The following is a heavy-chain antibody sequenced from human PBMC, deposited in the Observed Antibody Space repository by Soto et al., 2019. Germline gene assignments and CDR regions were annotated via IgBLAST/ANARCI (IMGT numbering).Heavy chain of an antibody. J-gene: IGHJ6*02. CDR2: IKYSGST. Sequence: QVQLQQWGAGLLKPSETLSLSCAVYGASFSPYYWSWNWIRQSPGKGLEWIGEIKYSGSTIYNPSLKSRVTVSVDTSKNQCSLNLRCVTAADPAVYYCARGKRGSGWTLGDYYNGMDVWGPGTTVTVSS. CDR1: GASFSPYY. D-gene: IGHD6-19*01. V-gene: IGHV4-34*01. CDR3: ARGKRGSGWTLGDYYNGMDV.